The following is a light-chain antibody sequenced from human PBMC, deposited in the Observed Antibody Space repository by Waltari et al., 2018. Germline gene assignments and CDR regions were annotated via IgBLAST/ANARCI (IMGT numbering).Light chain of an antibody. CDR3: QVWDGSSAHYV. V-gene: IGLV3-21*02. CDR2: DDN. Sequence: SYVLTQPHSVSVDPGQTARVACGGNTIARKRVHWYQQRPGQAPVLVVNDDNDRPSGIPERFSGSKSGNPATLTISGVEAGDEADYSRQVWDGSSAHYVFGPGTKVTVL. CDR1: TIARKR. J-gene: IGLJ1*01.